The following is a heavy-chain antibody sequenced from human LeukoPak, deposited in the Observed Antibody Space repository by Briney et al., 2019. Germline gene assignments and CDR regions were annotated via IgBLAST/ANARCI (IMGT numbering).Heavy chain of an antibody. D-gene: IGHD3-3*01. CDR1: GFTFSSYA. J-gene: IGHJ6*03. CDR3: ARDHQGTYFDFWSGSKANNYYYMDV. Sequence: GGSLRLSCAASGFTFSSYAMHWVRQAPGKGLEYVSAISSNGGSTYYANSVKGRFTISRDNSKNTLYLQMGSLRAEDMAVYYCARDHQGTYFDFWSGSKANNYYYMDVWGKGTTVTVSS. V-gene: IGHV3-64*01. CDR2: ISSNGGST.